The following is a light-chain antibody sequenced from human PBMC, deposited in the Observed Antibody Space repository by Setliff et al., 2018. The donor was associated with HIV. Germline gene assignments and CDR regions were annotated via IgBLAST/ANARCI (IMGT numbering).Light chain of an antibody. J-gene: IGLJ1*01. CDR2: EVS. V-gene: IGLV2-14*01. CDR1: SSDIGHYNR. CDR3: CSYTSRNTDV. Sequence: QSALTQPPSVSGSPGQSVTIYCTGTSSDIGHYNRVSWYQQYPGKAPKLMIYEVSNRPSGVSNRFSGSKSGNTASLTISGLQAEDEADYYCCSYTSRNTDVFGTGTKVTVL.